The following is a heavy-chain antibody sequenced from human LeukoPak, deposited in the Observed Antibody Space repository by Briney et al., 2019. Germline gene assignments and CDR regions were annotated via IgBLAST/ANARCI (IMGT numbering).Heavy chain of an antibody. CDR1: GFIFSSHA. J-gene: IGHJ4*02. D-gene: IGHD4-23*01. Sequence: GGSLRLSCAASGFIFSSHAMSWVRQAPGKGLVWVSRIASDGSSTTYADSVKGRFSISRDNAKNTLYLQMNSLRVEDTAVYYCARGRPHGNDYWGQGTLVTVSS. CDR3: ARGRPHGNDY. CDR2: IASDGSST. V-gene: IGHV3-74*01.